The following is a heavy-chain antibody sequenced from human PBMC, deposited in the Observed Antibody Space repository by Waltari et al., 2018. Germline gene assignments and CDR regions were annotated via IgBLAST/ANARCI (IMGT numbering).Heavy chain of an antibody. Sequence: EVQLLESGGGLVQPGGSLRLSCAASGFTFSSYAMSWVRQAPGKGLEWVSAISGSGGSTYYADAVKGRFTISRYNSKNTLYLQMNSLRAEDTAVYYCAKDGHSSSWPTDYWGQGTLVTVSS. CDR1: GFTFSSYA. V-gene: IGHV3-23*01. CDR3: AKDGHSSSWPTDY. CDR2: ISGSGGST. J-gene: IGHJ4*02. D-gene: IGHD6-13*01.